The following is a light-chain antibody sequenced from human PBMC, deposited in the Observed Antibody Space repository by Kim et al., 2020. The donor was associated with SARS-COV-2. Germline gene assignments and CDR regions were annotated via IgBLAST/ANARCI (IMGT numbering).Light chain of an antibody. J-gene: IGLJ3*02. CDR3: QVWDISTV. CDR1: NIGRDN. Sequence: VSVALRQTATIPCGGNNIGRDNVHWYQQKAGQAPVLVIFRNTNRPSGIPERFSGSSSGKTATLTISVAQAGDEADYYCQVWDISTVFGGGTQLTVL. CDR2: RNT. V-gene: IGLV3-9*01.